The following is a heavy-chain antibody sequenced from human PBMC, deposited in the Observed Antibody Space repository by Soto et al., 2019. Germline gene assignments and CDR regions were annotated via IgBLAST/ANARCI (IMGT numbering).Heavy chain of an antibody. J-gene: IGHJ5*02. CDR1: GGSIRRRGYY. CDR2: IYYSGIT. V-gene: IGHV4-31*03. Sequence: QVQLQESGPGLVKPSQTLSLTCTVSGGSIRRRGYYWSWIRQRPGEGLEWIGFIYYSGITDYNPSLRSRVFILADSSKNQFSLKLSSVTAADTAVYYCASSGGPEGHSFDPWGQGTLVTVSS. CDR3: ASSGGPEGHSFDP. D-gene: IGHD2-15*01.